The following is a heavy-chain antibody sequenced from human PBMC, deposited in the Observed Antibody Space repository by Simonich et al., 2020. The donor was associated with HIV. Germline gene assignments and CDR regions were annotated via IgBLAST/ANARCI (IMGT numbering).Heavy chain of an antibody. CDR1: GFTFSSYS. CDR3: ARDGRKGSSTSCSDY. CDR2: ISSSSSYI. J-gene: IGHJ4*02. V-gene: IGHV3-21*01. D-gene: IGHD2-2*01. Sequence: EVQLVESGGGLVKPGGSLRLSCAASGFTFSSYSINWVRQAPGKGLEWVSSISSSSSYIYYADSVKGRFTISRDNAKNPLYLQMNSLRAEDTAVYYCARDGRKGSSTSCSDYWGQGTLVTVSS.